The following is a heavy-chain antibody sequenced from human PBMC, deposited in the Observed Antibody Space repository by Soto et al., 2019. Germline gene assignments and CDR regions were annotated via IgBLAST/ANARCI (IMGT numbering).Heavy chain of an antibody. CDR1: GYTFTSYA. CDR2: INAGNGNT. CDR3: ARDLLAANY. D-gene: IGHD2-15*01. J-gene: IGHJ4*02. Sequence: ASVKVSCKASGYTFTSYAMHWVRQAPGQRLEWMGWINAGNGNTKYSQKFQGRVTITRDTSTSTVFMELSSLHSDDTAVYYCARDLLAANYWGRGTLVTVSS. V-gene: IGHV1-3*01.